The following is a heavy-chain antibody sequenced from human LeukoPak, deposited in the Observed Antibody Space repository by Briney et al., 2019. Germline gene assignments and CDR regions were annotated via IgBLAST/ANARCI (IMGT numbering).Heavy chain of an antibody. V-gene: IGHV4-34*01. CDR1: GGSFSGYY. Sequence: SETLSLTCAGYGGSFSGYYWSWIRQPPGKGLEWIGEINHSGSTNYNPSLKSRVTISVDTSKNQFSLKLSSVTAADTAVYYCARTYYYYYYMDVWGKGTTVTVSS. J-gene: IGHJ6*03. CDR2: INHSGST. CDR3: ARTYYYYYYMDV.